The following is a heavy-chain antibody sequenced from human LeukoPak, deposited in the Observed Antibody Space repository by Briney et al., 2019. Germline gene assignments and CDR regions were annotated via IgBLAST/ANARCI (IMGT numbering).Heavy chain of an antibody. CDR2: ISSSSSYI. Sequence: PGGSLRLSCAASGFTFSSYSMNWVRQAPGKGLEWVSSISSSSSYIYYADSVKGRFTISRDNSKNTLYLQMNSLRAEDTAVYYCAKEGFGIVGATWGSGVDYWGQGTLVTVSS. D-gene: IGHD1-26*01. CDR3: AKEGFGIVGATWGSGVDY. J-gene: IGHJ4*02. V-gene: IGHV3-21*04. CDR1: GFTFSSYS.